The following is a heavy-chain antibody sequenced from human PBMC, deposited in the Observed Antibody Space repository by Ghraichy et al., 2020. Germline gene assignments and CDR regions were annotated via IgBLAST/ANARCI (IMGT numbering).Heavy chain of an antibody. CDR3: ARESYYYGMDV. CDR2: INHSGST. J-gene: IGHJ6*02. V-gene: IGHV4-34*01. CDR1: GGSFSGYY. Sequence: SEALSLTCAVYGGSFSGYYWSWIRQPPGKGLEWIGEINHSGSTNYNPSLKSRVTISVDTSKNQFSLKLSSVTAADTAVYYCARESYYYGMDVWGQGTTVTVSS.